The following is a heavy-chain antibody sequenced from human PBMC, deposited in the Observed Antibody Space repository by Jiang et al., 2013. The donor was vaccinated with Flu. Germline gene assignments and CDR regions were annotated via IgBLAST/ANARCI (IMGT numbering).Heavy chain of an antibody. CDR3: ARAGKDQTYYDYVWGSRINWFDP. CDR1: GGSFSGYY. D-gene: IGHD3-16*01. V-gene: IGHV4-34*01. CDR2: INHSGST. J-gene: IGHJ5*02. Sequence: SLTCAVYGGSFSGYYWSWIRQPPGKGLEWIGEINHSGSTNYNPSLKSRVTISVDTSKNQFSLKLSSVTAADTAVYYCARAGKDQTYYDYVWGSRINWFDPWGQGTLVTVSS.